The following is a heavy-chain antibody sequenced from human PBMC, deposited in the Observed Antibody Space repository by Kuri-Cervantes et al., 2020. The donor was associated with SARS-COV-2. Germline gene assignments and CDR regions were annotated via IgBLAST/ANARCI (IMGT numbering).Heavy chain of an antibody. D-gene: IGHD2-2*01. V-gene: IGHV1-69*06. J-gene: IGHJ4*02. CDR1: VCTFSSYA. CDR3: ARPYCTSSPCYDGNFDS. CDR2: IFPLFGTT. Sequence: SSVNVSCKASVCTFSSYAVPCVRQAPGRGFEWMGRIFPLFGTTIYAEKFRGRVTITADKSTNTAYMELSSLRSEDTAVYYCARPYCTSSPCYDGNFDSWGQGTLVTVSS.